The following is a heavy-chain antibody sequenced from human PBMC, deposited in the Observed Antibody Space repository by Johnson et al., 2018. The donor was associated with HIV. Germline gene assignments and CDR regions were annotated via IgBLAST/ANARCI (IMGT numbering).Heavy chain of an antibody. D-gene: IGHD6-13*01. CDR2: ISWNSGSI. CDR3: AKVHSSWYATIVDDAFDI. J-gene: IGHJ3*02. Sequence: QLVESGGGLVPPGGSLRLSCAASGFTFDDYAMHWVRQAPGKGLEWVSGISWNSGSIGYADSVKGRFTISRDNAKNSLYLQMNSLRAEDTALYYCAKVHSSWYATIVDDAFDIWGQGTMVTVSS. CDR1: GFTFDDYA. V-gene: IGHV3-9*01.